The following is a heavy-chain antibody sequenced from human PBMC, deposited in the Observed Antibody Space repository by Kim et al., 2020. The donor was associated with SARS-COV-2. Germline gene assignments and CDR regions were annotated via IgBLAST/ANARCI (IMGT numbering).Heavy chain of an antibody. J-gene: IGHJ4*02. D-gene: IGHD6-13*01. Sequence: GGSLRLSCAASGFIFSDYYMTWVRQAPGKGLEWVSYISNTYTPTNYADSVKGRFTISRDNAKNSLYLQMNNLRVEDTAVYYCVRSWAAATLGVFDFWGQGTLVAVSS. CDR3: VRSWAAATLGVFDF. V-gene: IGHV3-11*03. CDR2: ISNTYTPT. CDR1: GFIFSDYY.